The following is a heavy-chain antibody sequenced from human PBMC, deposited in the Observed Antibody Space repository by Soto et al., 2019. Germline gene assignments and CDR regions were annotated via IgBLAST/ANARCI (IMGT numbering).Heavy chain of an antibody. CDR3: ARQRIEAAFDAFDI. Sequence: EVQLVQSGAEVKTPGESLKISCKGSGYSFTTYRIGWIRQMPGKGLEWMGIIYPGDSETRYSPSFQGQVTISADKSNTTAYLQWSGLKASDTSMYYCARQRIEAAFDAFDIWGQGTMVTVSS. D-gene: IGHD6-13*01. CDR2: IYPGDSET. CDR1: GYSFTTYR. J-gene: IGHJ3*02. V-gene: IGHV5-51*01.